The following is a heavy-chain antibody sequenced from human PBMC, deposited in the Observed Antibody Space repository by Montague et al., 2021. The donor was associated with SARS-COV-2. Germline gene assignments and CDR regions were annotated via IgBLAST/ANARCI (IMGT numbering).Heavy chain of an antibody. CDR1: GDSVSSNSAT. D-gene: IGHD1-26*01. V-gene: IGHV6-1*01. CDR2: RYYRPRWSN. Sequence: CAISGDSVSSNSATWRWKGQTSSRGFQRLGRRYYRPRWSNDYAVSVRSRIIINPDTSTNQFSLQLSSVTPEDTAVYFCARERWAVGVSFDYWGQGTLVTVS. J-gene: IGHJ4*02. CDR3: ARERWAVGVSFDY.